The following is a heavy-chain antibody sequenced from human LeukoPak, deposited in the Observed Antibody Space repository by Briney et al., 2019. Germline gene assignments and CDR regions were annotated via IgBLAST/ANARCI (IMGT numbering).Heavy chain of an antibody. CDR2: ISGSGGST. Sequence: GGSLRLSCAASGFTFSSYAMSWVRQAPGKGLEWVSAISGSGGSTYYADPVKGRFTISRDNSKNTLYLQMNSLRAEDKAVYYCAKTIGGYYYYYGMDVWGQGTTVTVSS. J-gene: IGHJ6*02. D-gene: IGHD3-16*01. V-gene: IGHV3-23*01. CDR1: GFTFSSYA. CDR3: AKTIGGYYYYYGMDV.